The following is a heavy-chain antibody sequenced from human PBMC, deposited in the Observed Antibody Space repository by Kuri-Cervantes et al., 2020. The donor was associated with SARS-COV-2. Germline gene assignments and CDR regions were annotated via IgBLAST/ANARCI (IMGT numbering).Heavy chain of an antibody. CDR3: ARLRIAAAGTALHYFDY. CDR1: GGSISSYY. D-gene: IGHD6-13*01. Sequence: SETLSLTCTVSGGSISSYYWSWSRQPPGKGLEWIGYIYYSGSTNYNTSLKSRVTISVDTSKNQFSLKLSSVTAADTAVYYWARLRIAAAGTALHYFDYWGQGTLVTVSS. J-gene: IGHJ4*02. V-gene: IGHV4-59*08. CDR2: IYYSGST.